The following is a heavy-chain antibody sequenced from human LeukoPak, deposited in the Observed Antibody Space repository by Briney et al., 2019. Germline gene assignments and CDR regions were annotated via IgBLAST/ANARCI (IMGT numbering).Heavy chain of an antibody. V-gene: IGHV3-23*01. Sequence: PGGSLRLSCAASGFTFSSYAMSWVRQAPGKGLEWVSAISGSGGSTYYADSVKGRFTISRDNSKNTLYLQMYSLRAEDTAVYYCAKLDYDILTGYPIYYYYGMDVWGQGTTVTVSS. D-gene: IGHD3-9*01. CDR2: ISGSGGST. CDR3: AKLDYDILTGYPIYYYYGMDV. CDR1: GFTFSSYA. J-gene: IGHJ6*02.